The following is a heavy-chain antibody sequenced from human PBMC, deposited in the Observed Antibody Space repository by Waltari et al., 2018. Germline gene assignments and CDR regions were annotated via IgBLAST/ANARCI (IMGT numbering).Heavy chain of an antibody. D-gene: IGHD2-2*01. CDR3: ARSPLPLVPAAIGYFDY. Sequence: QVQLVESGGGVVQPGRSLRLSCAASGFTFSSYGMHWVRQAPGKGLEWVAVISYDGSNKYYADSVKGRFTISRDNSKNTLYLQMNSLRAEDTAVYYCARSPLPLVPAAIGYFDYWGQGTLVTVSS. CDR2: ISYDGSNK. V-gene: IGHV3-30*03. J-gene: IGHJ4*02. CDR1: GFTFSSYG.